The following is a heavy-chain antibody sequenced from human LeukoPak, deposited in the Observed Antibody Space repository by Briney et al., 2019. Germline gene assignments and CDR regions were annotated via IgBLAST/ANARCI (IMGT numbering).Heavy chain of an antibody. Sequence: GGSLRLSCAASGFTFSSYAMHWVRQAPGKGLEWVAVISYDGSNKYYADSVKGRFTISRDNSKNTLYLQMNSLRAEDTAVHYCASSDGLDYWGQGTLVTVSS. CDR3: ASSDGLDY. CDR2: ISYDGSNK. CDR1: GFTFSSYA. D-gene: IGHD5-24*01. J-gene: IGHJ4*02. V-gene: IGHV3-30*04.